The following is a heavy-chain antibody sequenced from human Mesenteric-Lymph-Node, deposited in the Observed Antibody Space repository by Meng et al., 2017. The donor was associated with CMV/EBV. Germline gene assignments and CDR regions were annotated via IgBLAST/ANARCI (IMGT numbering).Heavy chain of an antibody. CDR1: GFTFSDHA. CDR3: AKDLDIVEVPRGVDV. D-gene: IGHD2-2*01. CDR2: ISPSGDKT. V-gene: IGHV3-23*01. J-gene: IGHJ6*02. Sequence: GGSLRLSCSASGFTFSDHAMSWVRQAPGKGLEWVASISPSGDKTYFGDSVKGRFAVSRDNSKNTLSLQINSLRVEDTGVYYCAKDLDIVEVPRGVDVWGQGTTVTVSS.